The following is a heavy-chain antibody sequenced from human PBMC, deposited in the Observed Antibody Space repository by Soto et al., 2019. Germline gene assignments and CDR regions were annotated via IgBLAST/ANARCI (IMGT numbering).Heavy chain of an antibody. CDR1: GFTFSSYV. Sequence: AGGSLRLSCAASGFTFSSYVMNWVRQAPGKGLEWVSYISSSGSTIYYADSVKGRFTISRDNAKNSLYLQMNSLRAEDTAVYYCARGVSSGYSASDYWGQGTLVTVSS. CDR2: ISSSGSTI. V-gene: IGHV3-48*03. D-gene: IGHD3-22*01. J-gene: IGHJ4*02. CDR3: ARGVSSGYSASDY.